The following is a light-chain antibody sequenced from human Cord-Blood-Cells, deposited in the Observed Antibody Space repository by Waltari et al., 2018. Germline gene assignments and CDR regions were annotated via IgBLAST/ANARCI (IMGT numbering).Light chain of an antibody. Sequence: QSVLTQPPSVSGAPGQRVTISCTGSSSNIGAGYDVHRYQKLPGTAPKLLIYGNSNRPSGVPDRFCGSKSGTSASLAITGLQAEDEADYYCQSYDSSLSEGVFGTGTKVTVL. CDR3: QSYDSSLSEGV. CDR1: SSNIGAGYD. CDR2: GNS. V-gene: IGLV1-40*01. J-gene: IGLJ1*01.